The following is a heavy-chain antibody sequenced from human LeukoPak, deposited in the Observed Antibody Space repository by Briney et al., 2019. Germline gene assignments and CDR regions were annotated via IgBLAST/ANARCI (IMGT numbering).Heavy chain of an antibody. Sequence: GGSLRLSCAASGFTFDYHWMTWVRQAPGKGLEWVANIDEGGNKVYHAESVKGRFTISRDNAKNSVFLQMNSLRAEDTAVYYCVREWFLARYSWGQGALVTVSS. V-gene: IGHV3-7*01. D-gene: IGHD3-10*01. CDR1: GFTFDYHW. CDR3: VREWFLARYS. CDR2: IDEGGNKV. J-gene: IGHJ4*02.